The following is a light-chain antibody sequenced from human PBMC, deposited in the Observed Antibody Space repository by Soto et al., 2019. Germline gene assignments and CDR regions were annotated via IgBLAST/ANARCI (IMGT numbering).Light chain of an antibody. CDR3: AAWDDSLTANVV. CDR1: SSNIGSNY. CDR2: SNN. J-gene: IGLJ2*01. V-gene: IGLV1-47*01. Sequence: QSVLTQPPSASGTPGQTVTISCSGSSSNIGSNYVYWYQQLPGTAPKLLIYSNNQRPSGVPDRFSGSKSGTSASLAISGLRSEDEADCYCAAWDDSLTANVVFGGGTKVTVL.